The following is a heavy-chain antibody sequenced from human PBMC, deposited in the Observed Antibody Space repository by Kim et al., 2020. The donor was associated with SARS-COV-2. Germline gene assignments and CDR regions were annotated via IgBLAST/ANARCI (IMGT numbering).Heavy chain of an antibody. CDR2: FDPEDGET. J-gene: IGHJ6*02. D-gene: IGHD3-10*01. V-gene: IGHV1-24*01. Sequence: ASVKVSCKVSGYTLTELSMHWVRQAPGKGLEWMGGFDPEDGETIYAQKFQGRVTMTEDTSTDTAYMELSSLRSEDTAVYYCATVGLYGSGSYDARDLYYYYYGMDVWGQGTTVTVSS. CDR1: GYTLTELS. CDR3: ATVGLYGSGSYDARDLYYYYYGMDV.